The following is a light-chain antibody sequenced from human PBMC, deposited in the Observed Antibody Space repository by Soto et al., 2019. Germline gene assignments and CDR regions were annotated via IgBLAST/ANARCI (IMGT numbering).Light chain of an antibody. CDR2: GAS. V-gene: IGKV3-15*01. Sequence: EIVMTQSPATLSVSPGERATLSCRASQSVSSNLAWYQQKPGQAPRLFIYGASTRAAGIPARFSGSGSGTDFTLTISSLQSEDFATYSCQQSYNSPQTFGRGTKVEIK. CDR3: QQSYNSPQT. CDR1: QSVSSN. J-gene: IGKJ1*01.